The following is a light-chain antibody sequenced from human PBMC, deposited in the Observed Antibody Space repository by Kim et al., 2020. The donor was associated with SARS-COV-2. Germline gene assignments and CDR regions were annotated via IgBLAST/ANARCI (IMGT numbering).Light chain of an antibody. CDR3: CSYAGSSTFE. V-gene: IGLV2-23*02. CDR1: SSDVGSYNL. CDR2: EVS. Sequence: QSALTQAASVSGSPGQSITISCTGTSSDVGSYNLVSWYQQHPGKAPKLMIYEVSKRPSGVSNRFSGSKSGNTASLTISGLQAEDEADYYCCSYAGSSTFEFGGGTKLTVL. J-gene: IGLJ3*02.